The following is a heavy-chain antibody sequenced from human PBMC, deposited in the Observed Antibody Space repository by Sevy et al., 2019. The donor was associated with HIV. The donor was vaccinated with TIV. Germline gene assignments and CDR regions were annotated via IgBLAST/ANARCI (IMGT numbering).Heavy chain of an antibody. CDR2: IRQDGSEM. V-gene: IGHV3-7*03. Sequence: GGSLRLSCKASGFTFTSFWMQWVRQAPGKGLEWVANIRQDGSEMYYVGSVKGRFTTSRDNAKNALYLQMDGLRAEDTAAYYCAGRYFDLWGQGTLVTVSS. CDR1: GFTFTSFW. CDR3: AGRYFDL. J-gene: IGHJ4*02.